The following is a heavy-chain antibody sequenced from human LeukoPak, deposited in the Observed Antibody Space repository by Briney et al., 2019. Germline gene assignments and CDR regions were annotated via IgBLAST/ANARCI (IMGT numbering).Heavy chain of an antibody. Sequence: SETLSLTCTVSGGSISSYYWSWIRQPPGKGLEWIGYIYYSGSTNYNPSLKSRVTISVDTSKNQFSLKLSSVTAADTAVYYCARGNPTIYYFDYWGQGTLVTVSS. CDR2: IYYSGST. V-gene: IGHV4-59*08. J-gene: IGHJ4*02. CDR1: GGSISSYY. D-gene: IGHD3-10*01. CDR3: ARGNPTIYYFDY.